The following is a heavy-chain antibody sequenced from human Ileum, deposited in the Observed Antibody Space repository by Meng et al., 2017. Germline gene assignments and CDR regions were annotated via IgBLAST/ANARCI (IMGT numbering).Heavy chain of an antibody. D-gene: IGHD2-21*02. CDR1: GVSFGSYL. V-gene: IGHV3-74*02. Sequence: VQRVESGGGVFLPGRSLGLSWAASGVSFGSYLMHCVRQVPGKGLVWVSRINSDGSSTSYADSVKGRFSISRDNAKNTLSLQMNSLRAEDTAVYYCARGAVTGQRSDFWGQGTLVTVSS. CDR3: ARGAVTGQRSDF. CDR2: INSDGSST. J-gene: IGHJ4*02.